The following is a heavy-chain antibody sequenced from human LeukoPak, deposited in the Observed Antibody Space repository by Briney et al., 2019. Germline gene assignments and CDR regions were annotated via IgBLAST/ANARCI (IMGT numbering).Heavy chain of an antibody. CDR1: GFTFDGYA. CDR3: AKGRWLSSHFDY. V-gene: IGHV3-9*03. D-gene: IGHD6-19*01. J-gene: IGHJ4*02. Sequence: GRSLRLSCAASGFTFDGYAMHWVRQAPGKGLEWVSGISWNSGSIGYADSVKGRFTISSDNAKNSLYLQMNSLRAEDMALYYCAKGRWLSSHFDYWGQGTLVTVSS. CDR2: ISWNSGSI.